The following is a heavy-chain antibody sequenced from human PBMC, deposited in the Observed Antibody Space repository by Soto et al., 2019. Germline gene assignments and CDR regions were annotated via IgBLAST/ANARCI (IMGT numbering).Heavy chain of an antibody. D-gene: IGHD6-19*01. CDR3: AAVAGTSAFVGYFEL. Sequence: QGLLVQSGAEVKKPGSSVKVSCKAPGGTLSTYTLTWLRQAPGQGPEWMGRIIPARDVEDYAQQFQGRVTITADTSTSTAYMELHSLRSDDTAVDYCAAVAGTSAFVGYFELWGQGTLVTVAS. CDR2: IIPARDVE. J-gene: IGHJ4*02. CDR1: GGTLSTYT. V-gene: IGHV1-69*02.